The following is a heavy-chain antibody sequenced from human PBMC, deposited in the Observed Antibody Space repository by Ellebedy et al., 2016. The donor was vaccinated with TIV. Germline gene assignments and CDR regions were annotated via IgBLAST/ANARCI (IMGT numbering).Heavy chain of an antibody. CDR3: ARDRIVGATSYGY. V-gene: IGHV3-7*01. CDR1: GFTFSRFW. CDR2: IKYDEIEK. D-gene: IGHD1-26*01. J-gene: IGHJ4*02. Sequence: GESLKISCAASGFTFSRFWMGWIRQAPGKGLEWVAHIKYDEIEKYYANSVKGRFTVSRDNAKNSLYLQMNNLRAEDTAVYYCARDRIVGATSYGYWGQGTLVTVSS.